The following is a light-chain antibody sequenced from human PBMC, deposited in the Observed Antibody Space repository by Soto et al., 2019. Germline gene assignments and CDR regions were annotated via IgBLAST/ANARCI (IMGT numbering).Light chain of an antibody. CDR1: QSVSSY. CDR3: QQRSNRIT. Sequence: EIVLTQSPSTLSLSPGERATLSCRDSQSVSSYLAWYQQKPGQAPRLLIYGASSRAAAIPARFSGSGSGTDFTLTVSSLEPEDFALYYCQQRSNRITFGQGTRLEIK. CDR2: GAS. J-gene: IGKJ5*01. V-gene: IGKV3-11*01.